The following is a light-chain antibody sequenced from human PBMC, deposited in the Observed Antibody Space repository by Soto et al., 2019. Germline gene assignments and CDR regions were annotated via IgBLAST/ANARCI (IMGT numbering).Light chain of an antibody. CDR3: QQYSSYSAWT. CDR1: LNINNW. V-gene: IGKV1-5*01. Sequence: DIQMTQSPSTLYASVGDRVTITCRASLNINNWLAWYQQKPGRAPQLLIYDASSLESGVPSRFTGSGSGTEFTLTIRSLQPDDIATYYCQQYSSYSAWTFGEGTKVDIK. J-gene: IGKJ1*01. CDR2: DAS.